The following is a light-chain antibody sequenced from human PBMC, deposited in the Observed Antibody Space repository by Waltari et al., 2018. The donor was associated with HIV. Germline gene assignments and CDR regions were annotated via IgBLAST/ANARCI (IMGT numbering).Light chain of an antibody. J-gene: IGKJ4*01. Sequence: DIQMTQSPSSRSASTGDTVTITCRASQDISSSVSWFQQQPGKVPKLLVHGAFILQRGVPSRFRGSGSGTDYTLTISGLQAEDFATYFCQQYFAVPLTFGGGTRV. CDR3: QQYFAVPLT. CDR1: QDISSS. CDR2: GAF. V-gene: IGKV1-NL1*01.